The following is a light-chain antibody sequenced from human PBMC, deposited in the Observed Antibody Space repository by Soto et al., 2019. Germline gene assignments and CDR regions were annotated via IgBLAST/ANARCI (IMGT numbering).Light chain of an antibody. J-gene: IGLJ1*01. V-gene: IGLV2-14*01. Sequence: QSVLTQPASVSGSSGQSSTISCTGTSSDVGGYNYISWYQQHPGKAPKLMIYEVTNRPSGVSNRFSGSKSGNPAPLTISGLQAEDEADYYCSSYTSSSPYGVGTGPKVHVL. CDR2: EVT. CDR3: SSYTSSSPYG. CDR1: SSDVGGYNY.